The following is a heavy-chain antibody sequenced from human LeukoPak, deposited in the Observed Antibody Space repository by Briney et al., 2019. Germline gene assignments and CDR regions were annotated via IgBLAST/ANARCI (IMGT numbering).Heavy chain of an antibody. D-gene: IGHD6-6*01. CDR3: ARERLYSSSSWFDP. Sequence: SETLSLTCTVSGGSISSSSYYWGWIRQPPGKGLEWIGSIYYSGSTYYNPSLKSRVTISVDTSKNQFSLKLSSVTAADTAVYYCARERLYSSSSWFDPWGQGTLVTVSS. CDR2: IYYSGST. V-gene: IGHV4-39*07. J-gene: IGHJ5*02. CDR1: GGSISSSSYY.